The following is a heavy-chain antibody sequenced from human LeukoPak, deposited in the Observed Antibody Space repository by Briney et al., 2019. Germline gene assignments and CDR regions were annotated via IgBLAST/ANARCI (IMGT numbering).Heavy chain of an antibody. CDR2: ISYDGSNK. Sequence: PGGSLRLSCAASGFTFSSYGMHWVRQAPGKGLEWVAVISYDGSNKYYADSVKGRFTISRDNSKNTLYLQMNSLRVEDTAMYFCARDPNGDYIGTFDMWGRGTMVSVSS. D-gene: IGHD4-17*01. J-gene: IGHJ3*02. CDR3: ARDPNGDYIGTFDM. CDR1: GFTFSSYG. V-gene: IGHV3-30*03.